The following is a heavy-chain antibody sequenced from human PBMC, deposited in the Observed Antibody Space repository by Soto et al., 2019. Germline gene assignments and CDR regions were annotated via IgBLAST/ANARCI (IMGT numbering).Heavy chain of an antibody. CDR3: ARALDSSGSLPPS. Sequence: QLQLQESGSGLVKPSQTLSLTCAVSGVSISSGGYSWSCIRQPPGKCLEWIGYIYHSGRTCYNPSLKSRVTISVDRSKSHFSLKLSSVTAADTAVYYCARALDSSGSLPPSWGQGTLVTVSS. CDR2: IYHSGRT. V-gene: IGHV4-30-2*01. D-gene: IGHD3-22*01. J-gene: IGHJ1*01. CDR1: GVSISSGGYS.